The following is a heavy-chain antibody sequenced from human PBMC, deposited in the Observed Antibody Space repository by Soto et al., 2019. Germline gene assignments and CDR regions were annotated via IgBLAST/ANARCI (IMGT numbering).Heavy chain of an antibody. Sequence: SPTLSLTCAISGDSVSSNSAAWNWIRQSPSRGLEWLGRTYYRSKWYNDYAVSVKSRITINPDTSKNQFSLQLNSVTPEDTAVYYCAREIIIAVAGTLTGFDYWGQGTLVTVSS. D-gene: IGHD6-19*01. CDR3: AREIIIAVAGTLTGFDY. CDR2: TYYRSKWYN. J-gene: IGHJ4*02. V-gene: IGHV6-1*01. CDR1: GDSVSSNSAA.